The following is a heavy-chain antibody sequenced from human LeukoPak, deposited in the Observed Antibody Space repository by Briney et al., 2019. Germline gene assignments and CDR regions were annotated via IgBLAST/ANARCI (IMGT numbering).Heavy chain of an antibody. Sequence: SETLSLTCAVSGGSISSSNWWSWVRQPPGQGLEWIGEIYHSGSTNYNPSLKSRVTISVDKSKNHFSLKLSSLTAADTAVYYCAILQLQSNDAFDIWGQGTMVTVSS. J-gene: IGHJ3*02. CDR2: IYHSGST. V-gene: IGHV4-4*02. D-gene: IGHD5-18*01. CDR3: AILQLQSNDAFDI. CDR1: GGSISSSNW.